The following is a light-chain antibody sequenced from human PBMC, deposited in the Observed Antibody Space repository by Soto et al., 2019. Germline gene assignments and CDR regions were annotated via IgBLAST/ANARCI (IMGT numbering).Light chain of an antibody. CDR2: EVN. CDR1: SSDVGGSNY. V-gene: IGLV2-8*01. CDR3: SSYAGSSSLGV. Sequence: QSALTQPPSASGAPGQTVTISCTGTSSDVGGSNYVSWYQHHPGKAPKLMIYEVNKRPSGVSDRFSGSKSGNTASLTVSGLQAEDEADYYCSSYAGSSSLGVFGGGTKLTVL. J-gene: IGLJ2*01.